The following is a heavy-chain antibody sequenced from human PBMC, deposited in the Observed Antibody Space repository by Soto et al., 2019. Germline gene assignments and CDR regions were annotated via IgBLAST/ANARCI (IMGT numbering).Heavy chain of an antibody. CDR2: INPSGGST. CDR1: GYTFTSYY. V-gene: IGHV1-46*01. J-gene: IGHJ5*02. Sequence: GASVKVSCKASGYTFTSYYMHWVRQAPGQGLEWMGIINPSGGSTSYAQKFQGRVTMTRDTSTSTVYMELSSLRSEDTAVHYCAREQIAAAGVNWFDPWGQGTLVTVSS. D-gene: IGHD6-13*01. CDR3: AREQIAAAGVNWFDP.